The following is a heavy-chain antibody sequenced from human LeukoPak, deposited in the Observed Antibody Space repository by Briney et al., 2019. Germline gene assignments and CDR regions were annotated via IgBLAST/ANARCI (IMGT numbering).Heavy chain of an antibody. V-gene: IGHV1-18*01. D-gene: IGHD6-13*01. CDR1: GYTFTSYG. CDR3: ATVFQQRGYYYMDV. Sequence: ASVKVSCKASGYTFTSYGISWVRQAPGQGLEWMGWISTYNGNTDYAQKLQGRVTMTTDTSTSTAYMELRSLKSEDTGVYYCATVFQQRGYYYMDVWGKGTTVTVSS. J-gene: IGHJ6*03. CDR2: ISTYNGNT.